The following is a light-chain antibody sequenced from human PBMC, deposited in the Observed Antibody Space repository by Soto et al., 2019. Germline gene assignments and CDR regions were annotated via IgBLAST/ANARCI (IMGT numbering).Light chain of an antibody. CDR1: SSDVGGYNY. CDR2: EVS. Sequence: QSALTQPASVSGSPGQSITISCTGTSSDVGGYNYVSWYQQHPGKAPKLMIYEVSNRPSGVSNRFSGSKSGNTASLTISGLQAEDEADYYCSSYTSRSTLVVFGVGTKLPVL. V-gene: IGLV2-14*01. CDR3: SSYTSRSTLVV. J-gene: IGLJ2*01.